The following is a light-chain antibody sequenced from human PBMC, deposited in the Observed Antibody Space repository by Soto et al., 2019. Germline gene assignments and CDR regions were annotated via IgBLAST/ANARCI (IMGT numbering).Light chain of an antibody. V-gene: IGKV3-15*01. CDR1: QSVNTN. J-gene: IGKJ4*01. CDR2: GAS. Sequence: EIVITQSPATLSVSPGERATLSCRASQSVNTNLAWYQQKPCQAPRLLIYGASTRATGIPARFSGSGSGTEFTLTISRLQSEDFAVYYCQQYNKWPPVTFGGGTKVEI. CDR3: QQYNKWPPVT.